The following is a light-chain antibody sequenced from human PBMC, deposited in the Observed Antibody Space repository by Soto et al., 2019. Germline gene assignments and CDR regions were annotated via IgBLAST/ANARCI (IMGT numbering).Light chain of an antibody. CDR1: QSVGSY. CDR2: DTS. J-gene: IGKJ4*01. CDR3: QQYRSSPLT. Sequence: EIVLTQSPGNLSLSPGERATLSCRASQSVGSYLAWYQQKPGQAPRLLISDTSSRATGIPDRFSGSGSGTDFTLTISRLQPEDFAVYYCQQYRSSPLTFGGGTKVDI. V-gene: IGKV3-20*01.